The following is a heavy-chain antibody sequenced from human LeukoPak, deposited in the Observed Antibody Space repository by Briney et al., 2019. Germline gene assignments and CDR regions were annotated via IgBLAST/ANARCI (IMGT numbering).Heavy chain of an antibody. J-gene: IGHJ3*02. Sequence: SETLSLTCAVYGGSFSGYYWSWIRQPPGKGLEWIGEIYHSGSTNYNPSLKSRVTISVDTSKNQFSLKLSSVTAADTAVYYCVRHKYYYDSSGYYEVDAFDIWGQGTMVTVSS. CDR3: VRHKYYYDSSGYYEVDAFDI. CDR2: IYHSGST. V-gene: IGHV4-34*01. D-gene: IGHD3-22*01. CDR1: GGSFSGYY.